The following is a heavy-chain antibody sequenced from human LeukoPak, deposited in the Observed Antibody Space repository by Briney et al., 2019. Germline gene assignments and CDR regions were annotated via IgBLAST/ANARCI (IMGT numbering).Heavy chain of an antibody. CDR1: GFTFSSYT. Sequence: GGSLRLPCAASGFTFSSYTMSWVRQAPGKGLERVSGITGSGTGTYYADSVKDRFTISRDNSKSTLSLQMNSLRAEDTAVYYCARGGTLRYFDSWGQGTLVTVSS. J-gene: IGHJ4*02. CDR3: ARGGTLRYFDS. V-gene: IGHV3-23*01. CDR2: ITGSGTGT. D-gene: IGHD3-9*01.